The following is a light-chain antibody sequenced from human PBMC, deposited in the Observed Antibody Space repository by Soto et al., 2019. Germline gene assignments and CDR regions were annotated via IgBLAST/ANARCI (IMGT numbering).Light chain of an antibody. CDR1: QSVSSSY. J-gene: IGKJ5*01. Sequence: IVLTQSPVTLSFSPGEIATLSCSSSQSVSSSYLAWYQQKPGQAPRLLIYGASSRATGIPDRFSGSGSGTDFTLTIIRLEPEDFAVYYCQQYGSSPSTFGQGTRLEIK. CDR2: GAS. CDR3: QQYGSSPST. V-gene: IGKV3-20*01.